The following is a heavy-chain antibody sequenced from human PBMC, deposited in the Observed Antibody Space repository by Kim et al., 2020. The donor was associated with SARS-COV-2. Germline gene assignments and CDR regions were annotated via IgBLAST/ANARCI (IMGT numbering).Heavy chain of an antibody. CDR1: GFTFSSYW. Sequence: GGSLRLSFAASGFTFSSYWMSWVRQAPGKGLEWVANIKQDGSEKYYVDSVKGRFTISRDNAKNSLYLQMNSLRAEDTAVYYCARERMIACWYYCGLDVWGQGSTVTASS. J-gene: IGHJ6*02. D-gene: IGHD3-22*01. V-gene: IGHV3-7*01. CDR2: IKQDGSEK. CDR3: ARERMIACWYYCGLDV.